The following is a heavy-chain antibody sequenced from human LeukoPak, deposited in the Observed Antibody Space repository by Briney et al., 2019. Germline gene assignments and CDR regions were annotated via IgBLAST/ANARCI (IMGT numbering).Heavy chain of an antibody. CDR3: AAGTAADF. CDR1: GFTFSNYG. Sequence: PGGSLTLSCAASGFTFSNYGMHWVRQAPGKGLEWISYISASSSYTDYADSVKGRFTISRDNAKNTLYLQINSLGVEDTAVYYCAAGTAADFWGQGTLVSVS. CDR2: ISASSSYT. D-gene: IGHD6-13*01. V-gene: IGHV3-21*05. J-gene: IGHJ4*02.